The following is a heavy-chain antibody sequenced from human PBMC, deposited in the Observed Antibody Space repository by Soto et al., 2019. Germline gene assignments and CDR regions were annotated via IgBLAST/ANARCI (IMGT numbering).Heavy chain of an antibody. CDR1: GYSFTSYW. V-gene: IGHV5-10-1*03. CDR2: IDPSDSYT. CDR3: ARHGGPYSSGWYYNGMDV. D-gene: IGHD6-19*01. Sequence: EVQLVQSGAEVKKPGESLRISCKGSGYSFTSYWISWVRQMPGKGLEWMGRIDPSDSYTNYSPSFQGHVTISADKSISTAYLQWSSLKASDTAMYYCARHGGPYSSGWYYNGMDVWGQGTTVTVSS. J-gene: IGHJ6*02.